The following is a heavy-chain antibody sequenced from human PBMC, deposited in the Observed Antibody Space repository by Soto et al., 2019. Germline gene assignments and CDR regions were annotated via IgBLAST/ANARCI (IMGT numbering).Heavy chain of an antibody. V-gene: IGHV3-30-3*01. D-gene: IGHD3-10*01. CDR2: ISYDGSNK. CDR3: ARQRGFHC. J-gene: IGHJ4*02. Sequence: QVQLVESGGGVVQPGRSLRLSCAASGFTFSSYAMHWVRQAPGKGLEWVAVISYDGSNKYYADSVKGRFTISRDNSKNTLYLQMNSLRAEDTAVYYCARQRGFHCWGQGTLVTVSS. CDR1: GFTFSSYA.